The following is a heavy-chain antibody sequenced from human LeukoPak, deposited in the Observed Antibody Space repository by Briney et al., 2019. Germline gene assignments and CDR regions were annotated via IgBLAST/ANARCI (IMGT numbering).Heavy chain of an antibody. CDR3: AQSQNYGDGFDY. CDR1: GGSFSGYS. V-gene: IGHV4-34*01. Sequence: PSETLSLTCAVYGGSFSGYSWSWIRQPPGKGLEWIGEINHSGSTNYNPSLKSRVTISVDTFKIQFSLKLSSVTAADTAVYYCAQSQNYGDGFDYWGQGTLVTVSS. D-gene: IGHD4-17*01. CDR2: INHSGST. J-gene: IGHJ4*02.